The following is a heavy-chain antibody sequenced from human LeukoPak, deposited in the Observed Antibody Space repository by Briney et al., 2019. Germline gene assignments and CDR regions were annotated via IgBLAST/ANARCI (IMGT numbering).Heavy chain of an antibody. J-gene: IGHJ5*02. V-gene: IGHV3-48*03. Sequence: PGGSLRLSCAASGFTFSSYEMNWVRQAPGKGLEWVSYISSSGSTIYYADSVKGRFTISRDNAKNSLYLQMNSLRAEDTAVYYCARSRSSWYEGWFDPWGQGTLVTVSS. CDR3: ARSRSSWYEGWFDP. CDR2: ISSSGSTI. CDR1: GFTFSSYE. D-gene: IGHD6-13*01.